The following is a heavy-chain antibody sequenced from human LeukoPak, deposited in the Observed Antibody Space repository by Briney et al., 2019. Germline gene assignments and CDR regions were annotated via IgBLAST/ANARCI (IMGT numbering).Heavy chain of an antibody. D-gene: IGHD1-1*01. Sequence: PSETLSLTCTVSGGSISSSYYYWGWIRQPPGKGLEWIGTIYYSGSTYYNPSLKSRVTISVDTSANQFSLKLSSATAPDTAVYYCARHEDRNWYFDHWGQGTLVTVSS. V-gene: IGHV4-39*01. CDR2: IYYSGST. CDR3: ARHEDRNWYFDH. J-gene: IGHJ4*02. CDR1: GGSISSSYYY.